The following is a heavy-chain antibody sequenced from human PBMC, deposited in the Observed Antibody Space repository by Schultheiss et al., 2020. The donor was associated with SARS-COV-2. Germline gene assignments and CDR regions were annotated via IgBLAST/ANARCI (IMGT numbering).Heavy chain of an antibody. Sequence: GGSLRLSCAASGFTFSSYAMHWVRQAPGKGLEYVSAISSNGGSTYYADSVKGRFTISRDNSKNTLYLQMNSLRAEDTAVYYCARDRGYSSVGFDYWGQGTLVTVSS. V-gene: IGHV3-64*04. J-gene: IGHJ4*02. D-gene: IGHD5-18*01. CDR1: GFTFSSYA. CDR2: ISSNGGST. CDR3: ARDRGYSSVGFDY.